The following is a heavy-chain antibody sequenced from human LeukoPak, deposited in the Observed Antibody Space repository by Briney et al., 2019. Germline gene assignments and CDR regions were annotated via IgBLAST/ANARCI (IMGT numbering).Heavy chain of an antibody. CDR1: GFTFSDYY. D-gene: IGHD6-19*01. V-gene: IGHV3-11*01. J-gene: IGHJ3*02. Sequence: PGGSLRLSCAASGFTFSDYYMSWIRQAPGKGLEWVSYISSSGSTIYYADSVKGRFTISRDNAKNSLYLQMNSLRAEDTAVYYCASCIAVAGIRETDAFDIWGQGTMVTVSS. CDR3: ASCIAVAGIRETDAFDI. CDR2: ISSSGSTI.